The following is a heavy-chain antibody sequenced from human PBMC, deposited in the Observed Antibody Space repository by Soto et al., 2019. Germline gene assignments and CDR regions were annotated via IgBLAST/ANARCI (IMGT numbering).Heavy chain of an antibody. V-gene: IGHV1-69*13. D-gene: IGHD5-18*01. CDR2: TIPIFGTA. CDR3: ARVLGYSYVDYYGMDV. J-gene: IGHJ6*02. CDR1: GGTFSSYA. Sequence: SVKVSCKASGGTFSSYAISWVRQAPGQGLEWMGGTIPIFGTANYAQKFQGRVTITADESTSTAYTELSSLRSEDTAVYYCARVLGYSYVDYYGMDVWGQGTTVTVSS.